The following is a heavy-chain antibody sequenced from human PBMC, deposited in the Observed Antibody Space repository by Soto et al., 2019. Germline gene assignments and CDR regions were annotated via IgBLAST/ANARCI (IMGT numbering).Heavy chain of an antibody. D-gene: IGHD2-2*01. J-gene: IGHJ5*02. CDR1: GGTFSSYA. V-gene: IGHV1-69*01. CDR2: IIPIFGTA. Sequence: QVQLVQSGAEVKKPGSSVNVSCKASGGTFSSYAISWVRQAPGQGLEWMGGIIPIFGTANYAQKFQGRVTITADESTSTAYMELSSLRSEDTAVYYCASLKPIVVVPAATGWFDPWGQGTLVTVSS. CDR3: ASLKPIVVVPAATGWFDP.